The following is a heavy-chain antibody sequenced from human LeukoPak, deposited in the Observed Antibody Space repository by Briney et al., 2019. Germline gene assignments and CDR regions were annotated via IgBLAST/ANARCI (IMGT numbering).Heavy chain of an antibody. Sequence: ASVKVSCKASGYTFTDYEINWVRQPSGQGLEWMGWTNPSSRNRAYAPKFEGRVTMTTDTSTSTAYMELRSLTSEDTAVYYCARNPARSDTYFDLWGQGTLVTVSS. CDR2: TNPSSRNR. V-gene: IGHV1-8*01. J-gene: IGHJ4*02. CDR1: GYTFTDYE. D-gene: IGHD5-18*01. CDR3: ARNPARSDTYFDL.